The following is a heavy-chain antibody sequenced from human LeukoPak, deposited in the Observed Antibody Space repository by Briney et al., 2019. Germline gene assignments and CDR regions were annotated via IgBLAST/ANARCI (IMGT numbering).Heavy chain of an antibody. D-gene: IGHD6-25*01. CDR2: ISAYNGNT. CDR1: GCTFTSYG. V-gene: IGHV1-18*01. Sequence: ASVKVSCKASGCTFTSYGISWVRQAPGQGLEWMGWISAYNGNTNYAQKLQGRVTMTTDTSTSTAYMELRSLRSDDTAVYYCARGFDSSEKRRNAFDIWGQGTMVTVSS. J-gene: IGHJ3*02. CDR3: ARGFDSSEKRRNAFDI.